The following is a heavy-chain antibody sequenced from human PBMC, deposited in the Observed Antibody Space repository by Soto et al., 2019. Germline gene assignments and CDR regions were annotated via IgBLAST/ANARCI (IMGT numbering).Heavy chain of an antibody. D-gene: IGHD2-2*02. CDR1: GYTFTSYD. CDR3: AKGLCSSVNYYTWCTLHYYYYYGMDV. J-gene: IGHJ6*02. V-gene: IGHV1-8*01. Sequence: QGQLLQSGAEVKKPGASVKVSCKASGYTFTSYDINWVRQATGQGLEWMGWMNPNSGNTGYAQKFQGRVTMTRNTAIGTVYMAMSSLISEDTVEYYCAKGLCSSVNYYTWCTLHYYYYYGMDVWGQVTMVTVS. CDR2: MNPNSGNT.